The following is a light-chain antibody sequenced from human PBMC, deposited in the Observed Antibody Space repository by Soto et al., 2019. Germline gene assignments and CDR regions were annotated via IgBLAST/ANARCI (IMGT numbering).Light chain of an antibody. CDR1: QSVSDTH. CDR2: GAS. CDR3: QQYDSYST. Sequence: EIVLTQSPGALSLSPGESATLSCRASQSVSDTHVAWYQQKPGQAPRLLIYGASSRATGIPDRFSGSGSGTDFTLTISSLQPDDIAIYYCQQYDSYSTFGGGTKVDIK. J-gene: IGKJ4*01. V-gene: IGKV3-20*01.